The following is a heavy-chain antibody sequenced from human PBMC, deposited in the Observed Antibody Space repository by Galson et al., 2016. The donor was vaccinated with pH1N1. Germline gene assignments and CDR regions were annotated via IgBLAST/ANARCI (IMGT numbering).Heavy chain of an antibody. CDR2: ISWNSGSI. Sequence: SLRLSCAASGFTFDDYAMHWVRQAPGKGLEWVSGISWNSGSIGYADSVKGRFTISRDNAKNSLYLQMNSLRAEDTALYYCEKAPTVTANGRTYFDYWGQGVRVIVSS. CDR3: EKAPTVTANGRTYFDY. D-gene: IGHD4-11*01. CDR1: GFTFDDYA. V-gene: IGHV3-9*01. J-gene: IGHJ4*02.